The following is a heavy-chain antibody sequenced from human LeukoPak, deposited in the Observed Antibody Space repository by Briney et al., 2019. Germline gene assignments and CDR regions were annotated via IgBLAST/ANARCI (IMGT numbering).Heavy chain of an antibody. J-gene: IGHJ4*02. CDR1: GGSINSYY. D-gene: IGHD3/OR15-3a*01. CDR2: IYYSGST. CDR3: ARGRSNSDY. Sequence: SETLSLTCTVSGGSINSYYWTWIRQPPGKGLEWIGYIYYSGSTNYNPSLKSRVTISVDTSKNQFSLTLSSVTAADTAAYYCARGRSNSDYWGQGTLVTVSS. V-gene: IGHV4-59*01.